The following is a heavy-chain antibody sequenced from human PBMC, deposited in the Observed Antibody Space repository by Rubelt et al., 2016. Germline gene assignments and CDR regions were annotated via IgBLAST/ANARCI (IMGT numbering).Heavy chain of an antibody. CDR2: ISAYNGNT. Sequence: QVQLVQSGAEVKKPGASVKVSCKASGYTFTSYGISWVRQAPGQGLEWMGWISAYNGNTNYAQKLQGRVTMTTDTAKSTAYMERRSLRSDATAVYYCARDETYSSSWYDYWGQGTLVTVSS. CDR3: ARDETYSSSWYDY. D-gene: IGHD6-13*01. CDR1: GYTFTSYG. V-gene: IGHV1-18*01. J-gene: IGHJ4*02.